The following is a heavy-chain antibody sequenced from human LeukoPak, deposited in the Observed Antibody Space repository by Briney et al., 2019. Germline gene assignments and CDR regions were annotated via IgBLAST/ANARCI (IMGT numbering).Heavy chain of an antibody. CDR2: IKSKTDGGTT. CDR3: TRDLAF. Sequence: PGGSLRLSCAASGFNFGNAWMAWVRQAPGKGLEWVGRIKSKTDGGTTDYAAPVKGRFTISRDDSKNTLYLHMNSLKIEDTAVYYCTRDLAFWGQGTLVIVSS. CDR1: GFNFGNAW. V-gene: IGHV3-15*01. J-gene: IGHJ4*02.